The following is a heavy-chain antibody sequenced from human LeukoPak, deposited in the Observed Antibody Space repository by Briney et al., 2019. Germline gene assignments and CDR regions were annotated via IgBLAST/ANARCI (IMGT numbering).Heavy chain of an antibody. V-gene: IGHV5-51*01. CDR1: DTSFTNSW. CDR2: IYPGDSDT. CDR3: AIQHYADSIGAFDI. Sequence: GESLKTSCTGSDTSFTNSWTGGGRHMPGKVLEWMGLIYPGDSDTRYSPSFQGQVTISADKSITTAYLQWSSLKASDTAMYYCAIQHYADSIGAFDIWAQGTMVTVSS. J-gene: IGHJ3*02. D-gene: IGHD4-17*01.